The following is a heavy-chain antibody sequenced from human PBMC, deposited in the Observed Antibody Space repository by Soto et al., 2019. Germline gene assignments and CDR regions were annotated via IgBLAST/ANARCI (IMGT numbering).Heavy chain of an antibody. CDR1: GDSVSSNSAA. CDR2: TYYRSKWYN. D-gene: IGHD2-2*01. CDR3: ARGYCSSTSCKASDYYYYGMDV. J-gene: IGHJ6*02. V-gene: IGHV6-1*01. Sequence: PSQTLSLTCAISGDSVSSNSAAWNCIIHSPSRFLEWLGRTYYRSKWYNDYAVSVKSRITINPDTSKNQFSLQLNSVTPEDTAVYYCARGYCSSTSCKASDYYYYGMDVWGQGTTVTVSS.